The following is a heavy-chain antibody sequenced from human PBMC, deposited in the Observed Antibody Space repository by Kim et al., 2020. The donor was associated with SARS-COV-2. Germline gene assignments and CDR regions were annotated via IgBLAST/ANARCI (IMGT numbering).Heavy chain of an antibody. V-gene: IGHV3-74*01. D-gene: IGHD6-13*01. J-gene: IGHJ4*02. CDR1: GFTFSSYC. Sequence: GGSLRLSCAASGFTFSSYCMHWVRHAPGKGLVWVARINDGGSRTNYADSVKGRFTVSRDNSKNMLYLEMTSLRAEDTAPYCCVKRGYSSTSSFDYWGQGFLVTVSS. CDR3: VKRGYSSTSSFDY. CDR2: INDGGSRT.